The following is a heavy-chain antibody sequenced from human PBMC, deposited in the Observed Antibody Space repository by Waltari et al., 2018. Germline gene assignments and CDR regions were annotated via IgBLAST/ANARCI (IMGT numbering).Heavy chain of an antibody. CDR3: VRSHCIGDSCFRYFDS. CDR2: INHGVKT. D-gene: IGHD2-15*01. J-gene: IGHJ4*02. CDR1: EGSFSAFF. V-gene: IGHV4-34*01. Sequence: VRLDQWGTELVEPWETLSLTCAVYEGSFSAFFWSWVRQAPGKGLEWIGEINHGVKTDYIPSLKSRLFMSVDPSKNQFSLMLSSVTAADTAVYYCVRSHCIGDSCFRYFDSWGQGTLVTVSS.